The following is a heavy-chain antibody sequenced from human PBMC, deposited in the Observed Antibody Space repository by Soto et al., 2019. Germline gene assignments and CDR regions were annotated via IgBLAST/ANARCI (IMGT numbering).Heavy chain of an antibody. V-gene: IGHV1-18*01. CDR2: ISAYNGNT. CDR3: ARDLDRGEDFWSGYYFLGRVTYYYYGMEV. J-gene: IGHJ6*01. D-gene: IGHD3-3*01. Sequence: ASVKVSCKASGYTFTSYGISWVRQAAGQGLEWMGWISAYNGNTNYAQKLQGRVTMTTDTSTSTAYMELRSLRSDDTAVYYCARDLDRGEDFWSGYYFLGRVTYYYYGMEVLGQGTRVSVSS. CDR1: GYTFTSYG.